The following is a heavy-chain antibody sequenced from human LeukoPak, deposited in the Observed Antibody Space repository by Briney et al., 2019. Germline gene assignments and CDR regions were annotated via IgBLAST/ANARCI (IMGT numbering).Heavy chain of an antibody. Sequence: GGSLRLSCAASGFTFSSYWMQWVRQAPGKGLVWVSRINTGGSDTTYADSVKGRFTISRDNAKNTLYLQMHSLRAEDTAVYYCARDTGGWKFDPWGQGTLVTVSS. CDR3: ARDTGGWKFDP. D-gene: IGHD2-8*02. J-gene: IGHJ5*02. V-gene: IGHV3-74*01. CDR1: GFTFSSYW. CDR2: INTGGSDT.